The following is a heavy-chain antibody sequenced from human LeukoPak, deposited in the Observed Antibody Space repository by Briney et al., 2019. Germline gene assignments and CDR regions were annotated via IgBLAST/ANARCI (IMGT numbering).Heavy chain of an antibody. J-gene: IGHJ3*02. Sequence: PGGSLRLSCAASGFTFSDYYMSWIRQAPGKGLEWISYISSSGSTIYYADSVKGRFTISRDNAKNSLYLQMNSLRAEDTAVYYCANSEYYYDSSGYYPDAFDIWGQGTMVTVSS. CDR2: ISSSGSTI. CDR1: GFTFSDYY. CDR3: ANSEYYYDSSGYYPDAFDI. V-gene: IGHV3-11*01. D-gene: IGHD3-22*01.